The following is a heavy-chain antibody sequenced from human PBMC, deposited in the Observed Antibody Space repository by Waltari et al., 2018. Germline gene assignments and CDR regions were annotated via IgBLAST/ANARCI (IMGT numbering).Heavy chain of an antibody. CDR1: GFPFRTYL. D-gene: IGHD2-2*01. J-gene: IGHJ6*03. CDR2: INYDGSEK. V-gene: IGHV3-7*01. CDR3: ARSRDMDV. Sequence: EVQLVESVGGLVQPGGSLRLSCAAPGFPFRTYLMTWVRQAPGKGLEWVANINYDGSEKDYVDSVKGRFTISRDKAKNSVYLQMNSLRAEDTAVYFCARSRDMDVWGRGTTVTVSS.